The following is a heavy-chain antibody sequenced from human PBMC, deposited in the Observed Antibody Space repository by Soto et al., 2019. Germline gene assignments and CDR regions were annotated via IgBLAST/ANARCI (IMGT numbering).Heavy chain of an antibody. Sequence: QVQLVQSGAEVKEPGASVKVSCQASGYAFSNNDISWVRQSTGQGLEWMGWMNPNSGNGGYAQKFRGRVTMTRDTSTSTAYMELRSLASDDTATYYCVRMATSGTLNWFDPWGLGTLVTVSS. CDR1: GYAFSNND. J-gene: IGHJ5*02. CDR3: VRMATSGTLNWFDP. V-gene: IGHV1-8*01. CDR2: MNPNSGNG.